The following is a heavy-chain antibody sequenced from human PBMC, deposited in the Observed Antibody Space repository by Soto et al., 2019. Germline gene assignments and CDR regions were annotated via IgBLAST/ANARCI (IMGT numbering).Heavy chain of an antibody. V-gene: IGHV1-69*13. CDR3: ASAAFPYAPTYYFDY. Sequence: QVQLVQSGAEVKETGSSVKVSCKASGGTFSSYAISWVRQAPGQGLEWMGGIIPIFGTANYAQKFQGRVTITADESTSTAYMELSSLRSEDTAVYYCASAAFPYAPTYYFDYWGQGTLVTVSS. J-gene: IGHJ4*01. CDR2: IIPIFGTA. D-gene: IGHD3-16*01. CDR1: GGTFSSYA.